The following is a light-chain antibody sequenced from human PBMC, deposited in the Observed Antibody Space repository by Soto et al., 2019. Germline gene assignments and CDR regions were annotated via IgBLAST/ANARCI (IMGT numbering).Light chain of an antibody. V-gene: IGLV2-14*03. CDR3: ISYTSSSTWV. Sequence: QSALTQPASVSGSPGQSITSSCTGTTSDVGGYNYVSWYQQHPGQAPELIIYDVSDRPSGVSNRFSGSKSGNTASLTISGLQPEDEADYYCISYTSSSTWVFGGGTKLTVL. CDR2: DVS. J-gene: IGLJ3*02. CDR1: TSDVGGYNY.